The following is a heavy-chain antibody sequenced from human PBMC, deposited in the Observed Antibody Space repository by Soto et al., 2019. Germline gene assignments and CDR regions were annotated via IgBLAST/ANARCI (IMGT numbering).Heavy chain of an antibody. CDR2: IWYDESNE. D-gene: IGHD1-20*01. CDR1: GFNFRSYG. J-gene: IGHJ6*02. Sequence: QVQLVESGGGVVQPGRSLRLSCAASGFNFRSYGMHWVRQAPGKGLEWVAVIWYDESNEHYIDSVKGRFTVSRDNSKNTLYPQMRSLRAEDTAVYYCARGRITGIDYYYGLDVWGQGTTVTVSS. V-gene: IGHV3-33*01. CDR3: ARGRITGIDYYYGLDV.